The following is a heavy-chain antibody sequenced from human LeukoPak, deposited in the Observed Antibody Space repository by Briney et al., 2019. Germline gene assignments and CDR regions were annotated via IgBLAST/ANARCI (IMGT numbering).Heavy chain of an antibody. CDR3: TREFTSDGLDI. D-gene: IGHD2-2*01. CDR2: ISHSGNT. V-gene: IGHV4-34*01. Sequence: SETLSLTCAVFGGSFTAYYWSWIPQPPGEGLEWIGEISHSGNTNYNPSLKSRVTISVDKSNNHLSLQLSSVTAADTAVYYCTREFTSDGLDIWGQGTMVTASS. J-gene: IGHJ3*02. CDR1: GGSFTAYY.